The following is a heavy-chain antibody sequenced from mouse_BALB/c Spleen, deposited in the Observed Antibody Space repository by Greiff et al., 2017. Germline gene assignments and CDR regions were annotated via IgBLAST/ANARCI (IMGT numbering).Heavy chain of an antibody. V-gene: IGHV1-54*01. CDR1: GYAFTNYL. Sequence: QVQLKESGAELVRPGTSVKVSCKASGYAFTNYLIEWVKQRPGQGLEWIGVINPGSGGTNYNEKFKGKATLTADKSSSTAYMQLSSLTSDDSAVYFCARRGGFITTVVAHWYFDVWGAGTTVTVSS. J-gene: IGHJ1*01. CDR3: ARRGGFITTVVAHWYFDV. D-gene: IGHD1-1*01. CDR2: INPGSGGT.